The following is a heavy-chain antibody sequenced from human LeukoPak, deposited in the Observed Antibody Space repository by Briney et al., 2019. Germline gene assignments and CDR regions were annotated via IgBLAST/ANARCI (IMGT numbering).Heavy chain of an antibody. D-gene: IGHD2-2*01. CDR2: MNPNSGNT. Sequence: ASVKVSRKASGYTFTSYDINWVRQATGQGLEWMGWMNPNSGNTGYAQKFQGRVTITRNTSISTAYMELSSLRSEDTDVYYCARILQQYQLLSYYYYMEVWGKGTTVTVSS. CDR1: GYTFTSYD. CDR3: ARILQQYQLLSYYYYMEV. V-gene: IGHV1-8*03. J-gene: IGHJ6*03.